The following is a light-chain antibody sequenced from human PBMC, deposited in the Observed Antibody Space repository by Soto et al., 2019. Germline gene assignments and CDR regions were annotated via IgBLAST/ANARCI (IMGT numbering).Light chain of an antibody. J-gene: IGKJ4*01. CDR2: AAS. CDR3: QQASSFPLS. CDR1: QDISSD. V-gene: IGKV1-12*01. Sequence: DLQLTQSPSSVSASVGDRVTITCRASQDISSDLAWYQHRPGKGPKFLIYAASTLQNGVPSRFSGTGSGTDFTLTSSSLPPEDFATYFWQQASSFPLSFGGGTQVDMK.